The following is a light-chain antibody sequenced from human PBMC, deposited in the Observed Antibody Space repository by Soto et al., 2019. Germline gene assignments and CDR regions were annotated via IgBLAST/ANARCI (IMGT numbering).Light chain of an antibody. CDR1: QSVSSY. J-gene: IGKJ5*01. CDR2: DAS. CDR3: QQRSNWPPIT. Sequence: EIVLTQSPATLSLSPGERATLSCRASQSVSSYLAWYQQKPGQAPRLLIYDASNRATGIPARFSGSGSGTDFTLXISSLEPEDFAVYYCQQRSNWPPIT. V-gene: IGKV3-11*01.